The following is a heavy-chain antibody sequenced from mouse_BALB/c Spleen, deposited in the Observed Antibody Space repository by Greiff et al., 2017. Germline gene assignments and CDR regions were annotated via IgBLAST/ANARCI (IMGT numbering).Heavy chain of an antibody. Sequence: EVKLMESGGGLVKPGGSLKLSCAASGFTFSDYYMYWVRQTPEKRLEWVATISDGGSYTYYPDSVKGRFTISGDNAKNNLYLQMSSLKSEDTAMYYCARDHDYGSAWFAYWGQGTLVTVSA. CDR2: ISDGGSYT. D-gene: IGHD1-1*01. V-gene: IGHV5-4*02. J-gene: IGHJ3*01. CDR3: ARDHDYGSAWFAY. CDR1: GFTFSDYY.